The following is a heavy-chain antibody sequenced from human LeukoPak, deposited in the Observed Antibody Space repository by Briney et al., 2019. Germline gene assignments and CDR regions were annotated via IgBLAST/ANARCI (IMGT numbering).Heavy chain of an antibody. D-gene: IGHD1-26*01. Sequence: ASVKVSCKASGYTFTSYYMHWVRQAPGQGLEWMGIVNTSGGSTSYAQKFQGRVTMTRDTSTSTVYMELSSLRSEDTAVYYCVVGATYSWFDPWGQGTLVTVSS. J-gene: IGHJ5*02. CDR2: VNTSGGST. V-gene: IGHV1-46*01. CDR1: GYTFTSYY. CDR3: VVGATYSWFDP.